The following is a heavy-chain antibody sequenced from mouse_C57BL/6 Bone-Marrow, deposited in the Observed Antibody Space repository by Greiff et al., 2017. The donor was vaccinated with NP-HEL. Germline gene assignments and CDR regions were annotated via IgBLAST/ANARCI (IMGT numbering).Heavy chain of an antibody. D-gene: IGHD4-1*01. V-gene: IGHV5-6*01. CDR3: ARLAGTWFAY. J-gene: IGHJ3*01. CDR1: GFTFSSYG. Sequence: EVMLVESGGDLVKPGGSLKLSCAASGFTFSSYGMSWVRRTPDKRLEWVATISSGGSYTYYLDSVKGRFTISRDNAKNTLYLQMSSLKSEDTAMYYCARLAGTWFAYWGQGTLVTVSA. CDR2: ISSGGSYT.